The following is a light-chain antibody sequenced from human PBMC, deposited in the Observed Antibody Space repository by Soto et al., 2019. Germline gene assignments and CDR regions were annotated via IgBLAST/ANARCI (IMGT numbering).Light chain of an antibody. V-gene: IGLV1-40*01. Sequence: QSVLTQPPSVSGAPGQRVTISCTGSSSNIAAGYDVHWYQHLPGTAPKLLIYANSNRPSGVPDRFSGSKSATSASLAITGLQTDDKADYYCQSYDSSLSVVFGGGTKLTVL. CDR1: SSNIAAGYD. CDR3: QSYDSSLSVV. CDR2: ANS. J-gene: IGLJ2*01.